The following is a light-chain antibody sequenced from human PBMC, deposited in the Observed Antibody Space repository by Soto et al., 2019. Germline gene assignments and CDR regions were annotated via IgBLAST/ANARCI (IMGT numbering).Light chain of an antibody. J-gene: IGKJ1*01. V-gene: IGKV3-15*01. CDR2: GAS. CDR1: QRVSSN. Sequence: EIVLTQSPVTLSVSPGERVTLSCRASQRVSSNLAWYQQRPGQAPRVLIYGASIRATDIPARFIGSGSETEFTLTISSLQSEDFAVYYCQQYINWPRTFGQGTKVDIK. CDR3: QQYINWPRT.